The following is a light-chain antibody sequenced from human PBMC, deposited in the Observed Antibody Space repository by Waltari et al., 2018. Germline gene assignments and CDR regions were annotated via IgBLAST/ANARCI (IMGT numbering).Light chain of an antibody. CDR3: QQYGSSILYT. CDR2: GAS. CDR1: QRLTKNY. J-gene: IGKJ2*01. Sequence: VLTQSPGTLSLSPGERATVSCRASQRLTKNYLAWYQQKPGQAPRVLIYGASSRAAGIPDRLSGSGSGTYFTLTISRLEPEDFAMYYCQQYGSSILYTFGQGTKLEIK. V-gene: IGKV3-20*01.